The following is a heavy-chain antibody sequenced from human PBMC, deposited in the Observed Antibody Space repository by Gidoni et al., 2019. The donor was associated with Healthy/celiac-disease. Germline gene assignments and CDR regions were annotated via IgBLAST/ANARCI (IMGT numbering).Heavy chain of an antibody. CDR1: GFTFSSYS. Sequence: EVQLVESGGGLVKPGGSLRLSCAASGFTFSSYSMNWVRQAPGKGLEWVSSISSSSSYIYYADSVKGRFTISRDNAKNSLYLQMNSLRAEDTAVYYCARVPRQQLVQLQFFDIWGQGTMVTVSS. J-gene: IGHJ3*02. D-gene: IGHD6-13*01. CDR2: ISSSSSYI. CDR3: ARVPRQQLVQLQFFDI. V-gene: IGHV3-21*01.